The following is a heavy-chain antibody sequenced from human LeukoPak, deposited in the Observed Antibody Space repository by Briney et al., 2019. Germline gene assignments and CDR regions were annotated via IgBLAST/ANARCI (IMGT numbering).Heavy chain of an antibody. D-gene: IGHD3-22*01. V-gene: IGHV3-30-3*01. CDR1: GFTFNSYA. Sequence: GGSLRLSCAASGFTFNSYAMHWVRQAPGKGLEWVALISYDGSDKYYADSVKGRFTISRDNSKNTLYLQMNSLRAEDTAVYYCARGRAYYDGSGYYPDFDYWGQGTLVTVSS. CDR2: ISYDGSDK. J-gene: IGHJ4*02. CDR3: ARGRAYYDGSGYYPDFDY.